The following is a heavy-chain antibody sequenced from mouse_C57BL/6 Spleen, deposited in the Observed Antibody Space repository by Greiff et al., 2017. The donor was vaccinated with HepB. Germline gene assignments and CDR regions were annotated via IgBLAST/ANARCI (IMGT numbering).Heavy chain of an antibody. CDR2: INPGSGGT. J-gene: IGHJ4*01. CDR3: ARGYYGSSYGAMDY. Sequence: VQLQESGAELVRPGTSVKVSCKASGYAFTNYLIEWVKQRPGQGLEWIGVINPGSGGTNYNGKFKGKATLTADKSSSTAYMQLSSLTSEDSAVYFCARGYYGSSYGAMDYWGQGTSVTVSS. D-gene: IGHD1-1*01. V-gene: IGHV1-54*01. CDR1: GYAFTNYL.